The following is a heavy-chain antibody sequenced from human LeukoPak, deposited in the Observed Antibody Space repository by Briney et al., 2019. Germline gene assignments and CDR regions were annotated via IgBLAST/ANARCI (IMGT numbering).Heavy chain of an antibody. CDR1: GGTFSSYA. V-gene: IGHV1-69*04. D-gene: IGHD7-27*01. J-gene: IGHJ4*02. CDR3: ARGGITGERYFDY. CDR2: IIPILGIA. Sequence: SVKVSCKASGGTFSSYAISWVRQAPGQGLEWMGRIIPILGIANYAQKFQGRVTITADKSTSTAYMELSSLRSEDTAVYYCARGGITGERYFDYWGQGTLVTVSS.